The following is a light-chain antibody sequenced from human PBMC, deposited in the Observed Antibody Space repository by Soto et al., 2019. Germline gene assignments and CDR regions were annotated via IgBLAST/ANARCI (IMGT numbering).Light chain of an antibody. CDR2: GAS. J-gene: IGKJ2*01. Sequence: EIVLTQSPGTLSLSPGERATLSCRASQSVSASFLAWYQQKPGQAPSLLIYGASSRATGIPDRFSGGGSETDFTLPSSRLEPEDFAVYYCQQYGTAPPEYTFGQGTKLEIK. CDR1: QSVSASF. CDR3: QQYGTAPPEYT. V-gene: IGKV3-20*01.